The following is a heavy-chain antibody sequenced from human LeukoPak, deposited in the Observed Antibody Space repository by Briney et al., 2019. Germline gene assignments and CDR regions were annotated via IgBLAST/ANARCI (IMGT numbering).Heavy chain of an antibody. Sequence: ASVKVSCKASGYTFTSYYMHWVRQAPGQGLEWMGIINPSGGSTSYAQKFQGRVTMTRDTSTSTVYMELSSLRSEDTAVYYCARGGRSVPPDNWFGPWGQGTLVTVSS. CDR1: GYTFTSYY. V-gene: IGHV1-46*01. D-gene: IGHD3-16*01. J-gene: IGHJ5*02. CDR2: INPSGGST. CDR3: ARGGRSVPPDNWFGP.